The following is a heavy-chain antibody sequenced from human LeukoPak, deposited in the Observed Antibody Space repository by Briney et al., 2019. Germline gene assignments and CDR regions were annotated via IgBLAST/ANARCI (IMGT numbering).Heavy chain of an antibody. D-gene: IGHD6-19*01. Sequence: GGSLRLSCAASGFTFSNYAISWVRQAPGKGREGGSTIGGSGAKTFYADSVKGRFTISRDNSQNTVYLQMNTLGAEHTAVYYCAKDPGLYSSGWDGNYWGQGTQVIVSS. CDR2: IGGSGAKT. J-gene: IGHJ4*02. CDR3: AKDPGLYSSGWDGNY. V-gene: IGHV3-23*01. CDR1: GFTFSNYA.